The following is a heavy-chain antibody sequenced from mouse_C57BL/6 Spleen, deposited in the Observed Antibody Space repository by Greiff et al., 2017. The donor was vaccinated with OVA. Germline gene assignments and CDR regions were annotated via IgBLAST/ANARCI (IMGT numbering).Heavy chain of an antibody. J-gene: IGHJ2*01. CDR1: GYTFTSYW. D-gene: IGHD1-1*01. V-gene: IGHV1-50*01. CDR3: ARGIICDGSSTDD. CDR2: IDPSDSYT. Sequence: QVQLQQPGAELVKPGASVKLSCKASGYTFTSYWMQWVKQRPGQGLEWIGEIDPSDSYTNYNQKFKGKATLTVDTSSSTAYMQLSSLTSEDSAVYDCARGIICDGSSTDDWGQGTTLTVSS.